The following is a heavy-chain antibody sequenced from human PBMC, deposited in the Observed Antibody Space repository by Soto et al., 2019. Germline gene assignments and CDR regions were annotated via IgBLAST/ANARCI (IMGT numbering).Heavy chain of an antibody. CDR2: IIPIFGTA. CDR1: GGTFSSYS. V-gene: IGHV1-69*01. J-gene: IGHJ4*02. CDR3: ARDGGRNSGGIDY. D-gene: IGHD1-26*01. Sequence: QVQLVQSGAEVKKPWSSVKVSCKASGGTFSSYSINWVRQAPGQGLEWMGEIIPIFGTANYAQKFQGRVTITADESTSTAYMERSSLSSEDTAVYYCARDGGRNSGGIDYWGQGTLVTVSS.